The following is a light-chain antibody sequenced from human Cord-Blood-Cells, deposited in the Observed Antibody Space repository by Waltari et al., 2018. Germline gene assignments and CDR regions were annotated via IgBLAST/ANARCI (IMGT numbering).Light chain of an antibody. CDR3: QQSYSTPFT. CDR2: AAS. V-gene: IGKV1-39*01. CDR1: QSISSY. Sequence: DIQMPQSPSALSASVEDRVTITSRASQSISSYLYWFQQKPGKAPQLLIYAASSLQSGVPSRFSGSGSGTDFTLTISSLQPEDFATYYCQQSYSTPFTFGPGTKVDIK. J-gene: IGKJ3*01.